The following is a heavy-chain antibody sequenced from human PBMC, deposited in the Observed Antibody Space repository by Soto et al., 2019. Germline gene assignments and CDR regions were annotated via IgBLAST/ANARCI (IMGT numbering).Heavy chain of an antibody. Sequence: SVKVSCKASGVTFSSYSISWVRQAPGQGLEWMGGIIPSFGTANYAQKFQGRVTITADKSTSTAYMELSSLRSEDTAVYYCARVGSRYYYDSSGYYYVFDYWGQGTLVTVSS. CDR1: GVTFSSYS. V-gene: IGHV1-69*06. J-gene: IGHJ4*02. CDR2: IIPSFGTA. CDR3: ARVGSRYYYDSSGYYYVFDY. D-gene: IGHD3-22*01.